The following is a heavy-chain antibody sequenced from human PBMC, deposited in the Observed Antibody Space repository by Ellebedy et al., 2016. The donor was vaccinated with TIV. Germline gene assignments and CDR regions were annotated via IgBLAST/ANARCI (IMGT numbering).Heavy chain of an antibody. D-gene: IGHD2-2*03. CDR2: ISDGGDDI. CDR1: GFTFSDYF. Sequence: GESLKISXAASGFTFSDYFMTWVRQAPGEGLEWVSTISDGGDDIYFADSVKGRFTISRDNTKNTLYLQMNSLRAEDTGVYYCARRSSGYCVGVKCTTDFDYWGQGSLVTVSS. J-gene: IGHJ4*02. CDR3: ARRSSGYCVGVKCTTDFDY. V-gene: IGHV3-21*01.